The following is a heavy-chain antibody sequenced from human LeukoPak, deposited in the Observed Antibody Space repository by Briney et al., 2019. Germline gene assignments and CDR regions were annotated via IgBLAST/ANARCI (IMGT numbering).Heavy chain of an antibody. J-gene: IGHJ4*02. D-gene: IGHD3-10*01. CDR3: AKSSPMTMVRGANDY. Sequence: GGSLRLSCAASGFTFSSYAMSWVRQAPGKGLEWVSSISGSGDSTYYADSVKGRFTISRDNSVNTLYLQMNSLRAEDTAVYYCAKSSPMTMVRGANDYWGQGTLVTGSS. CDR2: ISGSGDST. CDR1: GFTFSSYA. V-gene: IGHV3-23*01.